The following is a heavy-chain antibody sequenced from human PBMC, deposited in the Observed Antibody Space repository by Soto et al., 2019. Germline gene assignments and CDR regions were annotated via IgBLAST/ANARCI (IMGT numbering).Heavy chain of an antibody. V-gene: IGHV3-23*01. J-gene: IGHJ6*02. CDR1: GFTFSSYA. Sequence: PGGSLRLSCAASGFTFSSYAMSWVRQAPGKGLGWVSAISGSGGSTYYADSVKGRFTISRDNSKNTLYLQMNSLRDEDTAVYYCAKTRGNTVGYYYYGMDVWGQGTTVTVSS. D-gene: IGHD1-26*01. CDR2: ISGSGGST. CDR3: AKTRGNTVGYYYYGMDV.